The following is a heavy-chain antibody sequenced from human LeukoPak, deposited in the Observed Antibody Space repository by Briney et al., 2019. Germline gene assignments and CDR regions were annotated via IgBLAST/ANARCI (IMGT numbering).Heavy chain of an antibody. CDR1: GSTFSSYE. V-gene: IGHV3-48*03. J-gene: IGHJ4*02. D-gene: IGHD3-22*01. CDR3: ARESAGITMIVVVIGGYFDY. Sequence: PGGSLRLSCAASGSTFSSYEMNWVRQAPGKGLEWVSYISSSGSTIYYADSVKGRFTISRDNAKNSLYLQMNSLRAEDTAVYYCARESAGITMIVVVIGGYFDYWGQGTLVTVSS. CDR2: ISSSGSTI.